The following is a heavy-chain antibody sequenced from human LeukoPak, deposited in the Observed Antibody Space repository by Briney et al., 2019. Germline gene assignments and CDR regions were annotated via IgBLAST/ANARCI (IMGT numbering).Heavy chain of an antibody. CDR1: GASISSSNW. D-gene: IGHD4-23*01. Sequence: SETLSLTCGVSGASISSSNWWSWARQPPGKGLEWIGEIYHSGSTNYNPSLESRVTISIDNSKNQVSLKLSSVTAADTAVYYCARGGGTVEKSNAFDIWGQGTMVIVSS. V-gene: IGHV4-4*02. CDR3: ARGGGTVEKSNAFDI. J-gene: IGHJ3*02. CDR2: IYHSGST.